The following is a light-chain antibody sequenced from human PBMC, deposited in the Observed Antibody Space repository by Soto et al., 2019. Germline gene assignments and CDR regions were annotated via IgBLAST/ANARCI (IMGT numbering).Light chain of an antibody. V-gene: IGLV2-14*01. J-gene: IGLJ1*01. CDR3: SSYTGSSTYV. CDR1: SSDVGGYNY. Sequence: QSALTQPASVSGSPGQSITISCTGTSSDVGGYNYVSWYQQHPGKAPKLMIYDVSNRPSVISNRFSGSKSGNTASLTISGLQAEDEADYYCSSYTGSSTYVFGTGTKLTVL. CDR2: DVS.